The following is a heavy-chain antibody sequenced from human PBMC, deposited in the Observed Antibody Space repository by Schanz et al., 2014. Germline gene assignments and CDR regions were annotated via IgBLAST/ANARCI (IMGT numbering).Heavy chain of an antibody. V-gene: IGHV1-8*01. CDR2: MNPNSGNP. CDR3: ARGRTFDY. J-gene: IGHJ4*02. Sequence: QVQLVQSGAEVRKPGASVKVSCKASGYTFISYDINWVRQAPGQGLEWLGWMNPNSGNPGFAQKFRGRVTMTRNTSMSTAYIELHIRTSEDTAVYYCARGRTFDYWGQGTLVTVSS. CDR1: GYTFISYD.